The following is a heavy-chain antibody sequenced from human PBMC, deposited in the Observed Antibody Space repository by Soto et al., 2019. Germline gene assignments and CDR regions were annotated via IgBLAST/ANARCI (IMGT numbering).Heavy chain of an antibody. CDR1: GYTFTSYG. CDR3: ARDQAMAQFDY. V-gene: IGHV1-18*01. CDR2: ISAYNGNT. J-gene: IGHJ4*02. Sequence: QVQLVQSGAEVKKPGASVKVSCKASGYTFTSYGISWVRQAPGQGLEWMGWISAYNGNTKYAQKLQGRVTMTTDTPTSTAYMELRSLRSDYTAVYYCARDQAMAQFDYWGQGTLVTVSS. D-gene: IGHD5-18*01.